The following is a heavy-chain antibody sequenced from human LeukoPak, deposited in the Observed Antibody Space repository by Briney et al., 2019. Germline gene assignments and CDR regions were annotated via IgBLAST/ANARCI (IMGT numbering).Heavy chain of an antibody. D-gene: IGHD6-13*01. J-gene: IGHJ4*02. CDR1: GYTFTVYY. CDR2: INPNSGGT. Sequence: ASVKVSCKASGYTFTVYYMRWVRQAPGKGLEWMGWINPNSGGTNYAQKFQGRVTMTRDTSISTAYMELSRLRSDDTAVYYCARDPVAAAGYDYWGQGTLVTVSS. V-gene: IGHV1-2*02. CDR3: ARDPVAAAGYDY.